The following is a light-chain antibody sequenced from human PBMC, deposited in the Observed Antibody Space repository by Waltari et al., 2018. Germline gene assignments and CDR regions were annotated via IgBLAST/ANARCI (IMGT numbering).Light chain of an antibody. CDR1: ILSTHY. CDR3: QSADNTGTYWL. V-gene: IGLV3-25*03. CDR2: KDT. Sequence: SYELTQPPSVSVSPGQTARITCSGDILSTHYAFWYQHKPGQAPVLLIRKDTERPSGIPARFSGASSGATVTLTISGVQAEDEGDYYCQSADNTGTYWLFGGGTKVTVL. J-gene: IGLJ3*02.